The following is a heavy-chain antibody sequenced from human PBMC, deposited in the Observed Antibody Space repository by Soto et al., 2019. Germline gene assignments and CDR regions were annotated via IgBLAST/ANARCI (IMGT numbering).Heavy chain of an antibody. Sequence: PGGSLRLSCAASGFTFSTYNMNWVRQAPGKGLEWVSSISSSSSYIYYADSVKGRFTISRDNAKNSLYLQMNSLRAEDTAVYYCARDLYYYDSSAYYGYWGQGTLVTVSS. CDR2: ISSSSSYI. V-gene: IGHV3-21*01. J-gene: IGHJ4*02. D-gene: IGHD3-22*01. CDR3: ARDLYYYDSSAYYGY. CDR1: GFTFSTYN.